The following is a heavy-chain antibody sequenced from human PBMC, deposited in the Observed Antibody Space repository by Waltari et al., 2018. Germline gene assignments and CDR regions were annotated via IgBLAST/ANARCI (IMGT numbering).Heavy chain of an antibody. V-gene: IGHV3-30*03. Sequence: QVHLVESGGGVVQPGKSLPLSCAGPGFNFNDYAIHWVRQAPGKGLEWVAVISYDESNKVYGDSVRGRFTISRDKSNNRVDLQMNSLQIEDTAVYFCARDRHGLGLLDLQYWGRGTQVAVSA. J-gene: IGHJ4*02. CDR1: GFNFNDYA. CDR2: ISYDESNK. CDR3: ARDRHGLGLLDLQY. D-gene: IGHD1-1*01.